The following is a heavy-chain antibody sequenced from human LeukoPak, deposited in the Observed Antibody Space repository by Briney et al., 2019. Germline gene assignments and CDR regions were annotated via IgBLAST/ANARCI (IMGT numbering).Heavy chain of an antibody. Sequence: SETLSLTCTVSGGSISSHYWSWIRQPPGKGLRWIGYIYYSGSTNYNPSLKSRVTISVDTSKNQFSLKLSSVTAADTAVYYCARGVTPPYYFDYWGQGTLVTVSS. D-gene: IGHD2-8*01. CDR2: IYYSGST. CDR3: ARGVTPPYYFDY. CDR1: GGSISSHY. J-gene: IGHJ4*02. V-gene: IGHV4-59*11.